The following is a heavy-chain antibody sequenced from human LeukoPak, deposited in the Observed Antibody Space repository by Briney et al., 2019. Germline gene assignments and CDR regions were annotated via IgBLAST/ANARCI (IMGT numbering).Heavy chain of an antibody. V-gene: IGHV3-30*04. CDR1: GFTFGSYA. Sequence: AGGSLRLSCAASGFTFGSYAMHWVRQAPGKGLEWVVVISYDGSNKYYADSVKGRFTISRDNSKNTLYLQMNSLRAEDTAVYYCARGLVDILTGYYYYYGMDVWGQGTTVTVSS. D-gene: IGHD3-9*01. CDR3: ARGLVDILTGYYYYYGMDV. CDR2: ISYDGSNK. J-gene: IGHJ6*02.